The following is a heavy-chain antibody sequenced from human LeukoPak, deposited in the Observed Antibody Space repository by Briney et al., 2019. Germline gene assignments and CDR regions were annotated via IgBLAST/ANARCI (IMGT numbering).Heavy chain of an antibody. Sequence: PSETLSLTCTVSGASLSSDYWSWIRQPAGKGLEWIGRIYTNGSPNYNPSLKSRVTMSVDTSKNQFSLKLTSVTAADTAVYYCARAGAATIGIDYWGQGTLVTVSS. CDR1: GASLSSDY. CDR2: IYTNGSP. V-gene: IGHV4-4*07. CDR3: ARAGAATIGIDY. D-gene: IGHD5-12*01. J-gene: IGHJ4*02.